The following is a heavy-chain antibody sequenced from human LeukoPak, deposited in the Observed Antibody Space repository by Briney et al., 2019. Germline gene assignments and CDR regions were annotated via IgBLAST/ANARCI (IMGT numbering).Heavy chain of an antibody. CDR2: ISGSVGRT. D-gene: IGHD2-2*01. V-gene: IGHV3-23*01. CDR1: GFSFNDYA. J-gene: IGHJ5*01. Sequence: PGGSLRLSCAASGFSFNDYAMMWVRQSPGKGLEGVSGISGSVGRTYDIDSVKGRFPISRDNSKRTVYLQMNSLRGAATAASYCAKGDIEVVSVARFDSWGQGTLVAVSS. CDR3: AKGDIEVVSVARFDS.